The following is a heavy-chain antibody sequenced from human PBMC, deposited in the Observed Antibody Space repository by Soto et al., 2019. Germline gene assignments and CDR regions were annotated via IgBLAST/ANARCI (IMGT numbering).Heavy chain of an antibody. Sequence: SETLSLTCAVYGGSFSGYYWSWIRQPPGKGLEWIGEINHSGSTNYNPSLKSRVTISVDTSKNQFSLKLTSVTAADTAVYYCARHGTYCGDGCHDALDIWGQGKMVTVSS. CDR1: GGSFSGYY. D-gene: IGHD2-21*02. CDR3: ARHGTYCGDGCHDALDI. CDR2: INHSGST. J-gene: IGHJ3*02. V-gene: IGHV4-34*01.